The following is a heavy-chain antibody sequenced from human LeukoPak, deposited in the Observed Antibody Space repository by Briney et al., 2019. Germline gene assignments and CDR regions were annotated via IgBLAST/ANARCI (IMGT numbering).Heavy chain of an antibody. D-gene: IGHD3-22*01. J-gene: IGHJ4*02. V-gene: IGHV3-30*02. CDR2: IQSDGSDQ. Sequence: GGSLRLSCAASQFTFSNYWMHWVRQAPGKGLEWVAFIQSDGSDQYYADSVKGRFTISRDNAKNSLYLQMNSLRAEDTAVYYCARDSDYYDSSGYSWGQGTLVTVSS. CDR3: ARDSDYYDSSGYS. CDR1: QFTFSNYW.